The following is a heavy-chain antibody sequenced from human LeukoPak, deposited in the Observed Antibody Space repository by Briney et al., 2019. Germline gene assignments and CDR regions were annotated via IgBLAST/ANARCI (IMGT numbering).Heavy chain of an antibody. D-gene: IGHD3-9*01. CDR2: TYYRSKWYN. V-gene: IGHV6-1*01. Sequence: SQTLSLTCAISGDSVSSNSAAWNWIRQSPSRGLEWLGRTYYRSKWYNDYAVSVKSRITINPDTSKNQFSLQLNSVTPEDTAVYYCARYYDILTGYSPRYFDYWGQGTPVTVSS. CDR3: ARYYDILTGYSPRYFDY. CDR1: GDSVSSNSAA. J-gene: IGHJ4*02.